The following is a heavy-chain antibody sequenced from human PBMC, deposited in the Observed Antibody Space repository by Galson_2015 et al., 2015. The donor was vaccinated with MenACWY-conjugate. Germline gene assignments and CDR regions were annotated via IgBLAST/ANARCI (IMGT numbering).Heavy chain of an antibody. D-gene: IGHD1-26*01. Sequence: SMRLSCAVSGFTLRNSWMNWVRQAPGGGLEWVATINLDGSEKTYADSVKGRLTISRDNAKNSLFVQMNSLRVDDTAVYYCADPQWGWGQGTLVTVSS. CDR1: GFTLRNSW. CDR2: INLDGSEK. CDR3: ADPQWG. V-gene: IGHV3-7*03. J-gene: IGHJ4*02.